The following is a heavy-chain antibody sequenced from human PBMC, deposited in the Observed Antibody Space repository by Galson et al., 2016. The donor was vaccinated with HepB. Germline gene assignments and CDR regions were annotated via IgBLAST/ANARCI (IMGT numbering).Heavy chain of an antibody. CDR3: VRTIVGTDPY. CDR2: IAYHGSNK. V-gene: IGHV3-30-3*01. J-gene: IGHJ4*02. D-gene: IGHD1-26*01. CDR1: GFAFSSYA. Sequence: SLRLSCAASGFAFSSYAMHWVRQAPGQGLEWVAFIAYHGSNKQYADSVKGRFNISRDNSKNTVFLQMKTLKTEDTAVYYCVRTIVGTDPYWGQGTLVTVSS.